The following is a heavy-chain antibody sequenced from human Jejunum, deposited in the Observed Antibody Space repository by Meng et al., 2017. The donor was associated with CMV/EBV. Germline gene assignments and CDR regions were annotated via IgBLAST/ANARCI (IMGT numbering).Heavy chain of an antibody. V-gene: IGHV3-23*01. CDR3: AKDLYSDILIGYWTVWDY. CDR2: ISDSDTNT. J-gene: IGHJ4*02. Sequence: SNYAMTWVRQAPGKGLEWVSTISDSDTNTYYADSVKGRFTISRDNSKNTVNLQMNSLRAEDTAVYYCAKDLYSDILIGYWTVWDYWGQGTLVTVSS. D-gene: IGHD3-9*01. CDR1: SNYA.